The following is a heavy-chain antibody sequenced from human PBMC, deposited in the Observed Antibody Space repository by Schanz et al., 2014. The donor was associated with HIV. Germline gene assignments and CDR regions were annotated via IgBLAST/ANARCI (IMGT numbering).Heavy chain of an antibody. J-gene: IGHJ3*02. CDR3: AKDMGSGSYEAFDI. D-gene: IGHD1-26*01. Sequence: EVQLVESGGNLVQPGRSLRLSCAASGFTFDDYAMHWVRQAPGKGLEWVSGISWNGITIGYADSVKGRFTISRDNAKNSLYLQMNNLTAEDTALYYCAKDMGSGSYEAFDIWGQGTMVTVSS. V-gene: IGHV3-9*01. CDR1: GFTFDDYA. CDR2: ISWNGITI.